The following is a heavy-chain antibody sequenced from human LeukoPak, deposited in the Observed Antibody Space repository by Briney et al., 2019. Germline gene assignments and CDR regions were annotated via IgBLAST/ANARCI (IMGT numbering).Heavy chain of an antibody. CDR1: GGSISSYY. J-gene: IGHJ3*02. CDR3: ARSHNYYYDTNGYYTAFDI. CDR2: FYHSRRT. V-gene: IGHV4-59*08. Sequence: PSETLSLTCTVSGGSISSYYWSWIRQPPGKGLEWIGSFYHSRRTYYSSSLRSRVTISVDTSKNQFSLKLSSVTAADTAVYYCARSHNYYYDTNGYYTAFDIWGQGTMVTVSS. D-gene: IGHD3-22*01.